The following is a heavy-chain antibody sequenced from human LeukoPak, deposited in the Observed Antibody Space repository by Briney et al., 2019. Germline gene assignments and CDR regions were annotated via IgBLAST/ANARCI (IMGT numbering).Heavy chain of an antibody. CDR3: ARDFTGYSSSWYRQTLDY. Sequence: ASVKVSCKASGYTFTGYYIHWVRQAPGQGLEWMGWINPNSGGTNYAQKFQGRVTMTRDTSISTAYMELSRLRSDDTAVYYCARDFTGYSSSWYRQTLDYWGQGTLVTVSS. J-gene: IGHJ4*02. D-gene: IGHD6-13*01. CDR2: INPNSGGT. CDR1: GYTFTGYY. V-gene: IGHV1-2*02.